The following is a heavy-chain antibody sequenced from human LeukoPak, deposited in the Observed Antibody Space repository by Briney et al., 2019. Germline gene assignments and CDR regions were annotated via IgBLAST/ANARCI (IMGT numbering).Heavy chain of an antibody. CDR2: INHSGST. Sequence: PSETLSLTCAVYGGSFSGCYWSWIRQPPEKGLEWIGEINHSGSTNYNPSLKSRVTISVDTSKNQFSLKLSSVTAADTAVYYCARAYLLGTYYYYGMDVWGQGTTVTVSS. J-gene: IGHJ6*02. CDR1: GGSFSGCY. D-gene: IGHD1-1*01. V-gene: IGHV4-34*01. CDR3: ARAYLLGTYYYYGMDV.